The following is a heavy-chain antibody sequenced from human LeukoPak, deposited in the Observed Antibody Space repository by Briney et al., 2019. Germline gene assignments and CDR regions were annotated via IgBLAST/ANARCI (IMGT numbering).Heavy chain of an antibody. CDR2: INPGGGST. CDR3: ARDSSRITMIVVVTTDNWFDP. J-gene: IGHJ5*02. V-gene: IGHV1-46*01. D-gene: IGHD3-22*01. CDR1: GYTFTSYY. Sequence: ASVKVSCKASGYTFTSYYMHWVRQAPGQGLEWMVIINPGGGSTSYAQKFQGRVTMTRDTSTSTVYMELSSLRSEDTAVYYCARDSSRITMIVVVTTDNWFDPWGQGTLVTVSS.